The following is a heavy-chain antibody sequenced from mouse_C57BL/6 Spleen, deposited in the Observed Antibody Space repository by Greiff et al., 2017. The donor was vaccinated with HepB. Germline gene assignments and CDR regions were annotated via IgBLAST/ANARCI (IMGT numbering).Heavy chain of an antibody. D-gene: IGHD1-1*01. J-gene: IGHJ1*03. Sequence: QVQLKEPGAELVKPGASVKVSCKASGYTFTSYWMHWVKQRPGQGLEWIGRIHPSDSDTNYNQKFKGKATLTVDKSSSTAYMQLSSLTSEDSAVYYCATHYYGSSPDWYFDVWGTGTTVTVSS. CDR2: IHPSDSDT. CDR3: ATHYYGSSPDWYFDV. V-gene: IGHV1-74*01. CDR1: GYTFTSYW.